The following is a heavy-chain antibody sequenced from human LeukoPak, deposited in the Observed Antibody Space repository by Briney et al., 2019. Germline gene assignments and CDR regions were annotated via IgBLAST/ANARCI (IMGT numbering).Heavy chain of an antibody. CDR2: IYSTGDT. D-gene: IGHD3/OR15-3a*01. CDR3: ARNGYTKSWTHLDY. CDR1: SGSIRSYL. Sequence: SETLSLTCTVSSGSIRSYLWAWIRQPAGKTLEWIGRIYSTGDTVYNPSLKSRVTMSIDTSKNQFSLNLRSVTTADTAFYYCARNGYTKSWTHLDYWGQGILVSVSS. J-gene: IGHJ4*02. V-gene: IGHV4-4*07.